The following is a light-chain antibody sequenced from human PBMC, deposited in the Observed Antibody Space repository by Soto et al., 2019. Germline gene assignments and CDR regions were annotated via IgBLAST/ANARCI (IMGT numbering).Light chain of an antibody. CDR1: QSVSSN. CDR2: GAS. J-gene: IGKJ1*01. Sequence: EIVMTQSPASLSVSSGERATLSCRASQSVSSNLAWYQQKPGQAPRLLIYGASTRATGIPARFSGSGSGTEFTLTISSLQSEDFAVYYCKQYNNWPRETFGQGTKVDIK. CDR3: KQYNNWPRET. V-gene: IGKV3-15*01.